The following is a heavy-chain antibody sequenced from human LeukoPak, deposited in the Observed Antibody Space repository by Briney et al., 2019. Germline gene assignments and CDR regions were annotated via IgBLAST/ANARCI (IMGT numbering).Heavy chain of an antibody. CDR2: IKPDGSQK. Sequence: GGSLRLSCVASGFTFNNAWVTWVRQAPGKGLEWVAHIKPDGSQKYYVDSVKGRFTISRDNAKNSLDLQMSNLRAEDTAMYYCVTWYGNVNYWGQGALVTVSS. CDR1: GFTFNNAW. D-gene: IGHD4-23*01. V-gene: IGHV3-7*01. CDR3: VTWYGNVNY. J-gene: IGHJ4*02.